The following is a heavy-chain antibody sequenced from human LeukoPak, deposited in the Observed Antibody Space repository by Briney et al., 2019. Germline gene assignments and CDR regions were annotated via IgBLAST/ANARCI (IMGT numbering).Heavy chain of an antibody. J-gene: IGHJ4*02. CDR3: AKPPDYGGNLDY. CDR1: GITFSSYA. CDR2: ISGSGDII. Sequence: GGSLRPSCAASGITFSSYAMSWVRQAPGKGLEWVSAISGSGDIIYYVDSVKGRFTISRDNSKNTLYLQMNSLRAEDTAVYYCAKPPDYGGNLDYWGQGTLVTVSS. D-gene: IGHD4-23*01. V-gene: IGHV3-23*01.